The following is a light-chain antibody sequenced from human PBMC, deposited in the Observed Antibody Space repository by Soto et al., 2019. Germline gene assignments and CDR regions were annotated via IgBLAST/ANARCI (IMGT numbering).Light chain of an antibody. V-gene: IGKV1-5*03. CDR2: KAS. CDR3: QHFNSYSIT. CDR1: QSISSW. Sequence: IQLTQSPSSLSASVGDRVIITCRASQSISSWLAWYQQKPGKAPKLLIYKASSLQSGVPSRFSGSGSGTEFTLTISSLQPDDFATYYCQHFNSYSITFGQGTRLEIK. J-gene: IGKJ5*01.